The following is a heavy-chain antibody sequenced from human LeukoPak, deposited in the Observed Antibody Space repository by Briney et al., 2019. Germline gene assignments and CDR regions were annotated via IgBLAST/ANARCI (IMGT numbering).Heavy chain of an antibody. CDR1: GGPFSGYY. V-gene: IGHV4-34*01. J-gene: IGHJ5*02. Sequence: PSETLSLTCAVYGGPFSGYYWSWIRQPPGKGLEWIGEINHSGSTNYNPSLKSRVTISVDTSKNQFSLKLSSVTAADTAVYYCARVTYYYDSSGYYYHSHNWFDPWGQGTLVTVSS. CDR2: INHSGST. CDR3: ARVTYYYDSSGYYYHSHNWFDP. D-gene: IGHD3-22*01.